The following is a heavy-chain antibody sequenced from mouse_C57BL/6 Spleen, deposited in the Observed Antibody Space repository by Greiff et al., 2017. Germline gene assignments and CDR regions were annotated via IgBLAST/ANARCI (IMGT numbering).Heavy chain of an antibody. CDR3: ARDRYYGSSEAMDY. J-gene: IGHJ4*01. CDR2: INYDGSST. V-gene: IGHV5-16*01. Sequence: EVKLMESEGGLVQPGSSMKLSCTASGFTFSDYYMAWVRQVPEKGLEWVANINYDGSSTYYLDSLKSRFIISRDNAKNILYLQMSSLKSEDTATYYCARDRYYGSSEAMDYWGQGTSVTVSS. CDR1: GFTFSDYY. D-gene: IGHD1-1*01.